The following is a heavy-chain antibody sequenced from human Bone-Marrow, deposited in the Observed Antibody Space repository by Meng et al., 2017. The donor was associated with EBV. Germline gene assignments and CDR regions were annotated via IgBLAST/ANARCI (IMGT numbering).Heavy chain of an antibody. D-gene: IGHD3-10*01. CDR2: LIPMVGAP. CDR1: GGTFRSDA. J-gene: IGHJ4*02. Sequence: QVQLLHAGAEVKKPWSSGKVSCRTSGGTFRSDAVSWVRQAPGQGLEWMGGLIPMVGAPHYAQKFQGRVTIIADESTSTHSMELNSLRSEDTAMYYCASESGRGFTPDYWGQGTLVTVSS. CDR3: ASESGRGFTPDY. V-gene: IGHV1-69*01.